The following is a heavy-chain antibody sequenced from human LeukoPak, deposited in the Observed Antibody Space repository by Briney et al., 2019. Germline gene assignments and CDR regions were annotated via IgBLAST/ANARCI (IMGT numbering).Heavy chain of an antibody. Sequence: SETLSLTCTVSGGSISSNYWSWIRQPPGKGLEWIGYIYYSGSTNYNPSLKSRVTISVDTSKNQFSLKLSSVTAADTAVYYCARVPEDYFDYWGQGTLVTVSS. CDR1: GGSISSNY. V-gene: IGHV4-59*12. CDR2: IYYSGST. CDR3: ARVPEDYFDY. J-gene: IGHJ4*02.